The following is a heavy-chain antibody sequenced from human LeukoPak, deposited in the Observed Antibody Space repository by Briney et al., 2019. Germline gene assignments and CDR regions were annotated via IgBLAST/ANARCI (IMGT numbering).Heavy chain of an antibody. J-gene: IGHJ2*01. CDR2: TYYRSKWYN. CDR1: GDSVSSNSAA. V-gene: IGHV6-1*01. Sequence: SHTLSLTCATSGDSVSSNSAAWNWITQSPSRGLEWLGRTYYRSKWYNDYAVSVKSRITINPDTSKNQFSLQLNSVTPEDTAVYYCARVTGEFSDWYFDLWGRGTLVTVSS. D-gene: IGHD7-27*01. CDR3: ARVTGEFSDWYFDL.